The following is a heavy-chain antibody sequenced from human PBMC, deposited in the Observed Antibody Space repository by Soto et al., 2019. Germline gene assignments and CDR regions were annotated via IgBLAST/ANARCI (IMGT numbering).Heavy chain of an antibody. J-gene: IGHJ5*02. V-gene: IGHV4-39*01. CDR3: ASGDYYGSGRADWFDP. CDR2: IYYSGST. Sequence: SETLSLTCTVSGGSISSSSYYWGWIRQPPGKGLEWIGSIYYSGSTYYNPSLKSRVTISVDTSKNQFSLKLSSVTAADTAVYYCASGDYYGSGRADWFDPWGQGTLVTVSS. D-gene: IGHD3-10*01. CDR1: GGSISSSSYY.